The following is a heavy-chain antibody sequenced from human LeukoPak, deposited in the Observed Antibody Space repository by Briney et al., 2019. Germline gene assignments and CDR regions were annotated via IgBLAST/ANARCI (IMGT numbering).Heavy chain of an antibody. CDR3: AREPPIARDGYNYGFDQ. J-gene: IGHJ4*02. V-gene: IGHV1-46*01. CDR2: INPSGGST. D-gene: IGHD5-24*01. CDR1: GYTFTGYY. Sequence: ASVKVSCKASGYTFTGYYIHWVRQAPGQGLEWLAIINPSGGSTRYGQKFQGRVTMTRDMSTSTVYMELSSLRSEDTAVYYCAREPPIARDGYNYGFDQWGQGTLVTVSS.